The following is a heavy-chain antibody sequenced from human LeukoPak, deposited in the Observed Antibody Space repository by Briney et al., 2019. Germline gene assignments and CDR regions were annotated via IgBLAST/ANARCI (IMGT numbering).Heavy chain of an antibody. CDR1: GGSISSSSYY. CDR3: ARDDNYDSSGYYWNAFDI. CDR2: IYYSGST. J-gene: IGHJ3*02. V-gene: IGHV4-39*07. D-gene: IGHD3-22*01. Sequence: SETLSLTCTVSGGSISSSSYYWGWIRQPPGKGLEWIGSIYYSGSTYYNPSLKSRVTISVDTSKNQFSLKLSSVTAADTAVYYCARDDNYDSSGYYWNAFDIWGQGTMVTVSS.